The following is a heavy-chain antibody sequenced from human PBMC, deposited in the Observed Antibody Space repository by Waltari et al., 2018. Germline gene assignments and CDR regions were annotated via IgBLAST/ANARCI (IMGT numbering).Heavy chain of an antibody. V-gene: IGHV5-51*01. CDR1: GYSFTSYW. CDR3: ARHAPNNWNYLNWFDP. Sequence: EVQLVQSGAEVKKPGESLKIPCKGSGYSFTSYWIGWVRQMPGKGLDWVGIIHPRDSDTRYSPSYRGQVTISADKSISAAYLQWSSLKASDTAMYYCARHAPNNWNYLNWFDPWGQGTLVTVSS. J-gene: IGHJ5*02. D-gene: IGHD1-7*01. CDR2: IHPRDSDT.